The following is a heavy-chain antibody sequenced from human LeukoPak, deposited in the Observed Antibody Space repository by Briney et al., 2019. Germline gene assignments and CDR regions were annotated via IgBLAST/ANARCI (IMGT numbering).Heavy chain of an antibody. CDR2: ISGSGGST. CDR3: ARETITMIPRGYETPEYFQH. J-gene: IGHJ1*01. V-gene: IGHV3-23*01. CDR1: GFTFISYA. Sequence: PGGSLRLSCAASGFTFISYAMSWVRQAPVKGLEWVSIISGSGGSTYYADSVKGRFTISRDNSKNTLYLQMNSLRAEDTAVYYCARETITMIPRGYETPEYFQHWGQGTLVTVSS. D-gene: IGHD3-22*01.